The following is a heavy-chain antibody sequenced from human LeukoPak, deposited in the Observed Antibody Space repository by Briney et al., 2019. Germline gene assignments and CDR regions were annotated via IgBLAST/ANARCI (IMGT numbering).Heavy chain of an antibody. D-gene: IGHD3-10*01. CDR1: GGSISTYY. Sequence: SETLSLTCTVSGGSISTYYWSWIRPPPGKGLEWIGSIYYNGHTDYNPSLKSRVTISVDTSKNQFSLRLSSVTAADTAVYYCARGGGPADYYGSGRRWFDPWGQGTLVTVSS. V-gene: IGHV4-59*12. CDR3: ARGGGPADYYGSGRRWFDP. J-gene: IGHJ5*02. CDR2: IYYNGHT.